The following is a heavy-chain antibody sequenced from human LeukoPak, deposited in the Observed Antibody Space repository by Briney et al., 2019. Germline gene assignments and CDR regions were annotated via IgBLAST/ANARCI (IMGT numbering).Heavy chain of an antibody. Sequence: SETLSLTCIVSGYSISSGYYWGWIRQPPGKGLEWIGTIYRSGSTYSNPSLRGRVTISVDTSENQFSLKLSSVTAADTAVYYCARTGAGYYYYYMDVWGKGT. D-gene: IGHD1-26*01. CDR2: IYRSGST. J-gene: IGHJ6*03. CDR3: ARTGAGYYYYYMDV. V-gene: IGHV4-38-2*02. CDR1: GYSISSGYY.